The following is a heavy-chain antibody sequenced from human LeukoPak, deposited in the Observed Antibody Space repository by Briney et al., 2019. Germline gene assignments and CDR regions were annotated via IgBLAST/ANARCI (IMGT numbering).Heavy chain of an antibody. CDR2: ISSSSSTI. Sequence: PGGSLRLSCAASGFTLSSYSMNWVRQAPGKGLEWVSYISSSSSTIYYADSVKGRFTISRDNAKNSLYLQMNSLRAEDTAVYYCARDSTPVVVAAAFDYWGQGTLVTVSS. D-gene: IGHD2-15*01. CDR3: ARDSTPVVVAAAFDY. CDR1: GFTLSSYS. V-gene: IGHV3-48*01. J-gene: IGHJ4*02.